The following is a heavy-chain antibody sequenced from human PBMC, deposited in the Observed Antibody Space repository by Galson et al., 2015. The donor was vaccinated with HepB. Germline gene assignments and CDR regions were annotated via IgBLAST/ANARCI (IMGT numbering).Heavy chain of an antibody. J-gene: IGHJ6*03. CDR2: MNPNSGNT. CDR3: ARAGSSWYHYYYYYYMDV. Sequence: SVKVSCKASGYTFTSYGISWVRQAPGQGLEWMGWMNPNSGNTGYAQKFQGRVTMTRNTSISTAYMELSSLRSEDTAVYYCARAGSSWYHYYYYYYMDVWGKGTTVTVSS. D-gene: IGHD6-13*01. CDR1: GYTFTSYG. V-gene: IGHV1-8*02.